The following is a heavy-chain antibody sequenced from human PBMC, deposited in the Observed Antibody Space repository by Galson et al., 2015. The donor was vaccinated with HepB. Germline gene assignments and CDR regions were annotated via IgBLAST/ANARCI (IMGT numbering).Heavy chain of an antibody. Sequence: ETLSLTCTVSGGSVSSGSYYWNWIRQPPGKGLEWIGYIYYSGNTNYNPSLNSRVTISVDTSKNQFSLKLRSVSAADTAVYYCARAVVPAPAPSDYWGQGTLVTVSS. D-gene: IGHD2-2*01. V-gene: IGHV4-61*01. J-gene: IGHJ4*02. CDR1: GGSVSSGSYY. CDR3: ARAVVPAPAPSDY. CDR2: IYYSGNT.